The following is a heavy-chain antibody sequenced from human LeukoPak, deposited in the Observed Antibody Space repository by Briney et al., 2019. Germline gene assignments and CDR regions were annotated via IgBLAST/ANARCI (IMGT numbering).Heavy chain of an antibody. CDR1: GYTFTSYG. CDR2: ISAYNGNT. V-gene: IGHV1-18*01. Sequence: ASVKVSCKASGYTFTSYGISWVRQAPGQGLEWMGWISAYNGNTDYAQKLQGRVTMTTDTSTSTAYMELRSLRSDDTAVYYCARDDFWSGSSSMDVWGQGTTVTVSS. J-gene: IGHJ6*02. D-gene: IGHD3-3*01. CDR3: ARDDFWSGSSSMDV.